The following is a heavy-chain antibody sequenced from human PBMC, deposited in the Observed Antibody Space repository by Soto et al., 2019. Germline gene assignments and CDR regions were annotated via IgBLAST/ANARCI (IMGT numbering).Heavy chain of an antibody. J-gene: IGHJ3*02. D-gene: IGHD5-18*01. CDR3: ARESDTAMATGAFDI. V-gene: IGHV4-59*01. Sequence: SETLSLTCTVSGGSISSYYWSWIRQPPGKGLEWIGCIYYSGSTNYNPSLKSRVTISVDTSKNQFSLKLSSVTAADTAVYYCARESDTAMATGAFDIWGQGTMVTVSS. CDR1: GGSISSYY. CDR2: IYYSGST.